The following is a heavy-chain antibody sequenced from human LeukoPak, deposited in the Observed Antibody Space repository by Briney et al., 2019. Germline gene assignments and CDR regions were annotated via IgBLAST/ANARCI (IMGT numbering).Heavy chain of an antibody. CDR1: GYTFTGYY. D-gene: IGHD1-26*01. J-gene: IGHJ3*02. V-gene: IGHV1-69*02. Sequence: SVKVSCKASGYTFTGYYMHWVRQAPGQGLEWMGRIIPILGIANYAQKFQGRVTITADKSTSTAYMELSSLRSEDTAVYYCANLVRVGASGGTRNNDAFDIWGQGTMVTVSS. CDR3: ANLVRVGASGGTRNNDAFDI. CDR2: IIPILGIA.